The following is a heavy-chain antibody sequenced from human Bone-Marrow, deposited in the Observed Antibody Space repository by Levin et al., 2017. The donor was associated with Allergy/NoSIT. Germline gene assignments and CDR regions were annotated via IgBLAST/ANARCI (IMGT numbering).Heavy chain of an antibody. J-gene: IGHJ4*02. D-gene: IGHD3-10*01. CDR1: GGSIRSSSYY. V-gene: IGHV4-39*01. Sequence: SQTLSLPCTVSGGSIRSSSYYWGWLRQPPGKGLEWIGSIYYSGSTYYNPSLKSRVTISVDTSKNQFSLKLSSVTAADTAVYYCARSIYYGSGGRDGNDYWGQGTLVTVSS. CDR3: ARSIYYGSGGRDGNDY. CDR2: IYYSGST.